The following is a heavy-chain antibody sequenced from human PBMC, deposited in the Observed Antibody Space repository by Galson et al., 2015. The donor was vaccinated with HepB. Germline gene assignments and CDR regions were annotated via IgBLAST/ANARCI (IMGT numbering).Heavy chain of an antibody. CDR1: GFTFSNYG. V-gene: IGHV3-23*01. J-gene: IGHJ4*02. CDR2: ISVTAGST. CDR3: AKSRYFGSGSLDY. D-gene: IGHD3-10*01. Sequence: SLRLSCAASGFTFSNYGMSWVRQAPGKGLEWVSYISVTAGSTHYADSVQGRFIISRDNAKSTLYLQMNSLRTEDTAVYYCAKSRYFGSGSLDYWGQGTLVTVSS.